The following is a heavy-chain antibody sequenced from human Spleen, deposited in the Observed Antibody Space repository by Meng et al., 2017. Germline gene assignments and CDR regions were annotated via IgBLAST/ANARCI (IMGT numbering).Heavy chain of an antibody. Sequence: SETLSLTCTVSGGSVSSYNYYWIWIRQPAGKGLEWIGRIYASGRTDYNPSLKRRVTISADTSKNQFSLKLSSVTAADTAVYYCAREYSSSWYAMDYWGQGTLVTVSS. CDR2: IYASGRT. V-gene: IGHV4-61*02. CDR3: AREYSSSWYAMDY. CDR1: GGSVSSYNYY. J-gene: IGHJ4*02. D-gene: IGHD6-13*01.